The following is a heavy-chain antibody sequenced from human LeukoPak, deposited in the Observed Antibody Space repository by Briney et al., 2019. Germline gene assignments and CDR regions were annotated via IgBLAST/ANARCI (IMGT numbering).Heavy chain of an antibody. D-gene: IGHD6-13*01. J-gene: IGHJ4*02. Sequence: PSETLSLTCTVSGGSINSYYWSWIRQPPGKGLEWIGYIYYSGGTKYNPSLKSRVTISVDTSKNQFSLKLSSVTAADTAVYYCASLIGQLGYYFDYWGQGTLVTVSS. CDR2: IYYSGGT. CDR3: ASLIGQLGYYFDY. CDR1: GGSINSYY. V-gene: IGHV4-59*08.